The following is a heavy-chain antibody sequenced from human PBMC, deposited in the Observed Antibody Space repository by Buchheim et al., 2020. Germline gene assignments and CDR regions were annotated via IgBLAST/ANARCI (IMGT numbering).Heavy chain of an antibody. Sequence: QVQLQESGPGLVKPSQILSLTCTVSGGSISSGGYYWSWIRQHPGKGLEWIGYIYYSGSTYYNPSLKSRVTISVDTSKNQFSLKLSSVTAADTAVYYCARVRLRYFDWLLQKEVFDYWGQGTL. CDR1: GGSISSGGYY. CDR3: ARVRLRYFDWLLQKEVFDY. CDR2: IYYSGST. V-gene: IGHV4-31*03. D-gene: IGHD3-9*01. J-gene: IGHJ4*02.